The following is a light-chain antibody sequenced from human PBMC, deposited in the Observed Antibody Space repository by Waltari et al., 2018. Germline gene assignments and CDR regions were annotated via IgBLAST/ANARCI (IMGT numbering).Light chain of an antibody. V-gene: IGLV7-46*01. Sequence: QAVVTQEPSLTVSPGGTVTLTRVSSLGAVTSGPFPNWFQQKPGQVPTTLIYDTNYKHSWTPARFSGSLLGGKAALTLSGAQPEDEADYYCLLSYSGAFWVFGGGTKLTVL. J-gene: IGLJ3*02. CDR2: DTN. CDR3: LLSYSGAFWV. CDR1: LGAVTSGPF.